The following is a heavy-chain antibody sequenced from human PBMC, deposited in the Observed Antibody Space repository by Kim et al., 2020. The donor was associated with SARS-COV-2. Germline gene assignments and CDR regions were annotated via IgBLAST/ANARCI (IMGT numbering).Heavy chain of an antibody. J-gene: IGHJ4*02. D-gene: IGHD2-8*01. CDR1: GFTFDTYA. CDR2: IGGSDYDR. V-gene: IGHV3-23*01. CDR3: AKDAVNFNGVYDPFDS. Sequence: GGSLRLSCVGSGFTFDTYAMGWVRQAPGKGLEWVSSIGGSDYDRFYADSVKGRFTITRDNAKNSVYLQMNSLRVDDMAVYYCAKDAVNFNGVYDPFDSWGQGTLVTVSS.